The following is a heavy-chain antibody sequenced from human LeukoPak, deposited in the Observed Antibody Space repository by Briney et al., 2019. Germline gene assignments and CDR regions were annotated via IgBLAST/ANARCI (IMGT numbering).Heavy chain of an antibody. CDR2: ISSDGINK. CDR3: ERQGYTNAWYNY. CDR1: GFTFSDYG. J-gene: IGHJ4*02. Sequence: GGSLRLSCAASGFTFSDYGIHWVRQAPGKGLEWVAGISSDGINKYYADSVKGRFTIFRDNSKNTLYLQMNSLRAEDTAVYYCERQGYTNAWYNYWGQGTLVTVPS. D-gene: IGHD6-19*01. V-gene: IGHV3-30*03.